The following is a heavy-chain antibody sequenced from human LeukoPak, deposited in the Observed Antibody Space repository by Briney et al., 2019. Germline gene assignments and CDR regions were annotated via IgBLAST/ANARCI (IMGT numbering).Heavy chain of an antibody. V-gene: IGHV1-2*02. Sequence: ASVKVSCKASGYTFTGYYMHWVRQAPGQGLEWMGWIKPNSGGTNYAQKFQGRVTMTRDTSTSTAYMELSGLRSDDTAVYYCARDLESSSSLDYWGQGTLVTVSS. CDR2: IKPNSGGT. CDR1: GYTFTGYY. D-gene: IGHD6-6*01. J-gene: IGHJ4*02. CDR3: ARDLESSSSLDY.